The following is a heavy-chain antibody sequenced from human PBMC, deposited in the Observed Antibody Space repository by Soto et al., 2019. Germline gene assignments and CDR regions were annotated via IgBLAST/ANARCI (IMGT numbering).Heavy chain of an antibody. V-gene: IGHV1-18*01. D-gene: IGHD3-16*01. J-gene: IGHJ6*02. CDR3: ARMGDVPYYYYGLDV. CDR1: GYSFTRYG. Sequence: QVQLVQSGAEVKKPGASVKVSCKASGYSFTRYGISWVRQAPGQGLEWMGWISGYNANTNYPENLQGSLTMTTDTSTSTAYMEVRNLISDDTAVYYCARMGDVPYYYYGLDVWGQGTTVTVSS. CDR2: ISGYNANT.